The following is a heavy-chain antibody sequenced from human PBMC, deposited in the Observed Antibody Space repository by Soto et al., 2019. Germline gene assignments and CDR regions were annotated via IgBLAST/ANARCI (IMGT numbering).Heavy chain of an antibody. J-gene: IGHJ6*01. CDR2: ISGYNGDT. Sequence: QGQLVQSGAEVKKPGASVKVSRKASGYTFTRYGISWVRQAPGQGLEWMGWISGYNGDTNYAQKFQGRVTMTVDTSTTTAFMELTSLTSDDRAVYYCAKNGQPPYYYYGMDVW. CDR1: GYTFTRYG. CDR3: AKNGQPPYYYYGMDV. D-gene: IGHD2-8*01. V-gene: IGHV1-18*01.